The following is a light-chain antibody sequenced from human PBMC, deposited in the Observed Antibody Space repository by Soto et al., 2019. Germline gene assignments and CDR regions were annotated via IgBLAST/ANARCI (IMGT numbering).Light chain of an antibody. Sequence: EIVLTQSTGTLSLSPGERATLSCRASQSVSSSYLAWYQQKPGQAPRLLIYGASSRATGIPDRFSGSGSGTDFTLTISRLEPEDFPVYYCQQYGSSRRTFGQGTKVEIK. CDR3: QQYGSSRRT. J-gene: IGKJ1*01. CDR2: GAS. CDR1: QSVSSSY. V-gene: IGKV3-20*01.